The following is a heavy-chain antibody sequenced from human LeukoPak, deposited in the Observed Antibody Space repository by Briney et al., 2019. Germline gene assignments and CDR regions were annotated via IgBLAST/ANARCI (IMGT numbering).Heavy chain of an antibody. J-gene: IGHJ3*02. V-gene: IGHV6-1*01. CDR3: VRAGDHVTYGGVDI. CDR1: GDSVSSNSAS. D-gene: IGHD7-27*01. CDR2: TYYRSKWYY. Sequence: SQTLSLTCAISGDSVSSNSASWNWITQSPSRGLEWLGRTYYRSKWYYDYAVSVKSRITITPGTSKNQFSLQLNSVNPDDTAVYHCVRAGDHVTYGGVDIWGLGTMVTVSS.